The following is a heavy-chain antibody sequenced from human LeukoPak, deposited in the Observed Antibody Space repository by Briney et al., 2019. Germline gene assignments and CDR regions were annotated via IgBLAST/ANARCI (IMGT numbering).Heavy chain of an antibody. CDR1: GFTVSSNY. V-gene: IGHV3-30-3*01. CDR3: ARDHGGANLDY. CDR2: ISYDGSNK. D-gene: IGHD5-24*01. J-gene: IGHJ4*02. Sequence: GGSLRLSCAASGFTVSSNYMSWVRQAPGKGLEWVAVISYDGSNKYYADSVKGRFTISRDNSKNTLYLQMNSLRAEDTAVYYCARDHGGANLDYWGQGTLVTVSS.